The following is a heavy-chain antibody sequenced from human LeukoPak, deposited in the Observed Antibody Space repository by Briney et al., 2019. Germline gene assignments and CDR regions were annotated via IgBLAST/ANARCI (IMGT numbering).Heavy chain of an antibody. D-gene: IGHD1-14*01. CDR2: IYTSGST. J-gene: IGHJ6*02. CDR1: GGSISSYY. Sequence: PSETLSLTCTVSGGSISSYYWSWIRQPAGKGLEWIGRIYTSGSTNYNPSLKSRVTMSADTSKNQFSLKLSSVTAADTAVYYCARDVRGREPSDYIYGMDVWGQGTTVTVSS. CDR3: ARDVRGREPSDYIYGMDV. V-gene: IGHV4-4*07.